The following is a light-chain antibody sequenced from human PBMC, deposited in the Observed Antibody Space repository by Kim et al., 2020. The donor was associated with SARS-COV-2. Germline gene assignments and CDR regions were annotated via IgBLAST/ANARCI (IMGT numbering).Light chain of an antibody. CDR2: RNN. V-gene: IGLV10-54*01. J-gene: IGLJ3*02. Sequence: QAGLTQPPSVSKGLRQTATLTCTGNSNNVGNQGAAWLQHHQGHPPKLLSYRNNNRPSGISERLSASRSGNTASLTITGLQPEDEADYYCSSWDSSLTAWVFGGWTKLTVL. CDR1: SNNVGNQG. CDR3: SSWDSSLTAWV.